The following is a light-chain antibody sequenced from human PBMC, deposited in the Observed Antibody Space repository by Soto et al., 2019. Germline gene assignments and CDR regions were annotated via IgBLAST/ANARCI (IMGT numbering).Light chain of an antibody. V-gene: IGLV2-14*01. J-gene: IGLJ3*02. CDR1: TSDLGDYKH. CDR2: EVT. CDR3: SLYTISRV. Sequence: QSALTQPASVSGSPGQSITISCTGTTSDLGDYKHISWYQQHPGKVPKLIIYEVTNRPSGVSNRFSGSKSGNTASLTISGLQAEDEADYYCSLYTISRVFGGGTKLTVL.